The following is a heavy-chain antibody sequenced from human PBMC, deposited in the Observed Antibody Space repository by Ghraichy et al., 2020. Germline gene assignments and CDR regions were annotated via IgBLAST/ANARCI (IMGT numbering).Heavy chain of an antibody. V-gene: IGHV4-59*01. CDR2: IYYSGRT. Sequence: SETLSLTCTVSGGSISSYYWSWIRQPPGKRREWIGYIYYSGRTNYNPSLKSRVTISVDTSKNQFSLKLSSVTAADTAVYYCARLDTAMVRGIDYWGQGTLVTVSS. J-gene: IGHJ4*02. D-gene: IGHD5-18*01. CDR3: ARLDTAMVRGIDY. CDR1: GGSISSYY.